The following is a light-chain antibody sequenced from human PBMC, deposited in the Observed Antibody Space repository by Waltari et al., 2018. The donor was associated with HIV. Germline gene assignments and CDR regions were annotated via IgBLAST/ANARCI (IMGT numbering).Light chain of an antibody. CDR2: EVT. CDR1: NSDVGAYNY. Sequence: QSALTQPASVSGSPGQSITISCTGTNSDVGAYNYVSWYQQHPGKAPKLPIYEVTNRPPGISNRFSGSKSGNTASMTISGLQPEDEADYYCSSYTITTAIVFGGGTKLTVL. J-gene: IGLJ2*01. V-gene: IGLV2-14*01. CDR3: SSYTITTAIV.